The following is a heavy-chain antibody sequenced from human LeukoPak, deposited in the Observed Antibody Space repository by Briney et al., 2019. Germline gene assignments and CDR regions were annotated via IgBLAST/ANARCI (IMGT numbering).Heavy chain of an antibody. Sequence: PGGSLRLSCAASGFTFSSYGMHWVRQAPGQGLEWVANIKGDGSETYYVDSVKGRFTISRDNTRNSLYLQMNSLRADDTATYYCTRDDFSGSYCDWGQGTLVTVSS. V-gene: IGHV3-7*01. CDR3: TRDDFSGSYCD. D-gene: IGHD1-26*01. J-gene: IGHJ4*02. CDR1: GFTFSSYG. CDR2: IKGDGSET.